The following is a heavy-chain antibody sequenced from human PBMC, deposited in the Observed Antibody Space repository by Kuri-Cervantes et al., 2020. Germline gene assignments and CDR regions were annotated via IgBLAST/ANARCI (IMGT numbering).Heavy chain of an antibody. CDR3: ATRKVGSYYMDV. V-gene: IGHV4-34*09. Sequence: SQTLSLTCALYGGSFSGYYWSWIRQPPGKGLEWIGEINRGGSTNYNPSLKSRITISVDTSKNHFSLKLSSVTAADTAVYYCATRKVGSYYMDVWGKGTTVTVSS. J-gene: IGHJ6*03. CDR2: INRGGST. CDR1: GGSFSGYY. D-gene: IGHD1-14*01.